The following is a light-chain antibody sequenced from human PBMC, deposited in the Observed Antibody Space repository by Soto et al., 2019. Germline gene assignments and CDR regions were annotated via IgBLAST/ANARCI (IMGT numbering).Light chain of an antibody. CDR1: QSVSSY. CDR3: QQRSKWPPIT. CDR2: DAS. J-gene: IGKJ5*01. Sequence: EIVLTQSPATLSLSPGERATLSCRASQSVSSYLAWYQQKPGQAPRLLIYDASNRATGIPARFSGGGSGTDFTLTIDNLEPEDFAIYYCQQRSKWPPITFGQGTRLEIK. V-gene: IGKV3-11*01.